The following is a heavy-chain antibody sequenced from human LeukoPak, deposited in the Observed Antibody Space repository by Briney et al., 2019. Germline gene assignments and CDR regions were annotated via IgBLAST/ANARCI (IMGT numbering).Heavy chain of an antibody. D-gene: IGHD2-2*01. J-gene: IGHJ4*02. Sequence: PGGSLRLSCAASGFTFSSYAMHWVRQAPGKGLEWVAVISYDGSNKYYADSVKGRFTISRDNSKNTLYLQMNSLRAEDTAVYYCARGIRDCSRTTCYQPFDYWGQGALVTVSS. CDR3: ARGIRDCSRTTCYQPFDY. V-gene: IGHV3-30-3*01. CDR2: ISYDGSNK. CDR1: GFTFSSYA.